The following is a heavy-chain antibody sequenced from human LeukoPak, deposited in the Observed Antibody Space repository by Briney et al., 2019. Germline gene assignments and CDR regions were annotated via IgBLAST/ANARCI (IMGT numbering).Heavy chain of an antibody. D-gene: IGHD1-26*01. V-gene: IGHV3-21*06. Sequence: TGGSLRLSCAASGFTFTSYNMNWVRQAPGKGLEWVSSITSSSSYIYYADSVKGRFTISRDNAKNSLYLQMDSLRVEDTAEYYCARDPCSGNYGAYYYYYMDVWGKGTTVTVSS. CDR2: ITSSSSYI. CDR1: GFTFTSYN. J-gene: IGHJ6*03. CDR3: ARDPCSGNYGAYYYYYMDV.